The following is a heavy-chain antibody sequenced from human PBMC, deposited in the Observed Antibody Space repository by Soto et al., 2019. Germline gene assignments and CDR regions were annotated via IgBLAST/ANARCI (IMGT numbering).Heavy chain of an antibody. CDR3: ARDPDTYYDFWSGTLRGGWFDP. V-gene: IGHV3-21*01. CDR1: GFTFSSYS. D-gene: IGHD3-3*01. CDR2: ISSSSSYI. Sequence: GGSLRLSCAASGFTFSSYSMNWVRQAPGKGLEWVPSISSSSSYIYYADSVKGRFTISRDNAKNSLYLQMNSLRAEDTAVYYCARDPDTYYDFWSGTLRGGWFDPWGQGTLVTVSS. J-gene: IGHJ5*02.